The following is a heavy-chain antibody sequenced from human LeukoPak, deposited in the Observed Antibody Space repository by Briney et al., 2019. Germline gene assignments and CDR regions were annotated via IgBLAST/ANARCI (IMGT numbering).Heavy chain of an antibody. V-gene: IGHV3-23*01. J-gene: IGHJ4*02. D-gene: IGHD6-13*01. CDR3: AKDQRGSSWYLAVAGTDY. CDR1: GFTFSSYA. CDR2: ISGSGGNT. Sequence: GGSLRLSCAASGFTFSSYAMSWVRQAPGKGLGWVSTISGSGGNTYYADSVKGRFTISRDNSKNTLYLQMNSLRAEDTAVYYCAKDQRGSSWYLAVAGTDYWGQGTLVTVSS.